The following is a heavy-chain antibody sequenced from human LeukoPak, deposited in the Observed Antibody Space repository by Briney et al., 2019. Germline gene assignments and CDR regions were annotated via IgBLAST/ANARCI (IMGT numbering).Heavy chain of an antibody. V-gene: IGHV3-11*01. CDR1: GFIFGDHF. J-gene: IGHJ3*01. Sequence: GGSLRLSCAASGFIFGDHFMTWIRQVPGKGLEWISYISGSGATYYADSVKGRFTISRDNAQNSLWLQMNSLRVEDTAVYYCARDPMYNGGNSGAFDFWGQGTLVTVSS. D-gene: IGHD4-23*01. CDR2: ISGSGAT. CDR3: ARDPMYNGGNSGAFDF.